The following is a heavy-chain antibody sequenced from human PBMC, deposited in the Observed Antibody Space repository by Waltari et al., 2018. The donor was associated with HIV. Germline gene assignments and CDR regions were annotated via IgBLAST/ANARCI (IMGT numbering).Heavy chain of an antibody. D-gene: IGHD3-22*01. J-gene: IGHJ4*02. CDR2: ISGMGFHT. V-gene: IGHV3-23*04. CDR3: AKDFDTSGLPYVVIDS. CDR1: GVTFRSHA. Sequence: EVKLVQSGGGLVQPGGSLRLSCTASGVTFRSHAMSWVRQTPGKGLQWVSTISGMGFHTYYADSAKGRFTISRDNSENTLFLQMTRLRVEDTARYFCAKDFDTSGLPYVVIDSWGQGTLVTVSS.